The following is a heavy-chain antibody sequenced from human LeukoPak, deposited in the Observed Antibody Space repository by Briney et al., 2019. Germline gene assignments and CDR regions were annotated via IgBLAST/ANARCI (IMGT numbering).Heavy chain of an antibody. J-gene: IGHJ4*02. CDR1: GGSISSSSYC. Sequence: PSETLSPTCTVSGGSISSSSYCWGWIRQPPGKGREWIGNIYYSGSTYYNPSLKSRVTISVVTSKIQFSLKLSSVTAADTAVYYCARQREYDFWSGYYPYWGQGTLVTVSS. D-gene: IGHD3-3*01. CDR3: ARQREYDFWSGYYPY. CDR2: IYYSGST. V-gene: IGHV4-39*01.